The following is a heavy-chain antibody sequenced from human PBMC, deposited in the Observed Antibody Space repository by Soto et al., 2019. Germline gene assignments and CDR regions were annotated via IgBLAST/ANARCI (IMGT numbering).Heavy chain of an antibody. CDR2: IHPSDSET. J-gene: IGHJ3*02. V-gene: IGHV5-51*01. D-gene: IGHD1-1*01. Sequence: RGESLKISCQTSEYIFTNFWIGWVRQMPGKGLEWVGSIHPSDSETRYSPSFQGQVTISGDKSIFTAYLQWSSLKASDTAIYYCARRVETTSMWAYDIWGQGTMVTVSS. CDR3: ARRVETTSMWAYDI. CDR1: EYIFTNFW.